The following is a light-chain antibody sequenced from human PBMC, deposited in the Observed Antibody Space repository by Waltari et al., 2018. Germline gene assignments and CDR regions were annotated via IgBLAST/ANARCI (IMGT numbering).Light chain of an antibody. Sequence: DIVMTQSPLSLPVTPGEPASISCRSSQSLLHSNGYNYLDWYLQKPGQSPQLLIYLVSNRASGVPDRFSGSGSGTEFTLTINSLEPEDSAVYFCQQYGSSVTFGGGTKVEI. CDR3: QQYGSSVT. CDR1: QSLLHSNGYNY. CDR2: LVS. V-gene: IGKV2-28*01. J-gene: IGKJ4*01.